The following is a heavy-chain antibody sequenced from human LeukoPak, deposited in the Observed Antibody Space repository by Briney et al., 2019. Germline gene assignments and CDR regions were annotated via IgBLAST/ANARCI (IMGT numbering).Heavy chain of an antibody. D-gene: IGHD5-18*01. CDR2: TYYRSKWYN. V-gene: IGHV6-1*01. Sequence: SQTLSLTCAISGDSVSSNSAAWNWIRQSPSRGLEWLGRTYYRSKWYNDYAVSVKSRITINPDTSKNQFSPQLNSVTPEDTAVYYCARERIQLWEIHDAFDIWGQGTMVTVSS. CDR3: ARERIQLWEIHDAFDI. J-gene: IGHJ3*02. CDR1: GDSVSSNSAA.